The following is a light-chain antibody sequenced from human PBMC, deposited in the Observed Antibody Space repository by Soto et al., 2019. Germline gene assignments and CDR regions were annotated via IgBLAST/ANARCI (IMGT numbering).Light chain of an antibody. Sequence: DIQMTQFPSSLSASIGDRVTISCRASQSLYNYLNWYQQQPGKAPRLLNYEASSLQSDVPSRFSGSGSGTDFNLTISSLQPEDFATYYCQQSYSVLFTFGQGTKLEIK. CDR3: QQSYSVLFT. J-gene: IGKJ2*01. CDR1: QSLYNY. V-gene: IGKV1-39*01. CDR2: EAS.